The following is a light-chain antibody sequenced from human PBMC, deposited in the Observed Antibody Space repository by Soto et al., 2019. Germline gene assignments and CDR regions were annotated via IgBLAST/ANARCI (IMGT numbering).Light chain of an antibody. CDR3: LQYDNWPPWT. Sequence: EIVMTQSPATLSVSPGERATLSCRASQSVSNNLVWLQQKPGQAPRLLIYAASTRATNIPARFSGSGSGTAFTLTISSLQSEDFAVYYCLQYDNWPPWTFGHGTKVEIK. J-gene: IGKJ1*01. CDR2: AAS. CDR1: QSVSNN. V-gene: IGKV3-15*01.